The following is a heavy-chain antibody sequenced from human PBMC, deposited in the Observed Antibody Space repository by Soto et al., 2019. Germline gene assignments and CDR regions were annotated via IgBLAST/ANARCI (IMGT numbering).Heavy chain of an antibody. J-gene: IGHJ4*02. CDR1: GFTFDDYT. Sequence: EVQLVESGGVVVQPGGSLRLSCAASGFTFDDYTMHWVRQAPGKGLEWVSLISWDGGSTYYADSVNGRFTISRDNSKNSLYLQMNSLRTEDTALYYCATIAVAGIGYWGQGTLVTVSS. V-gene: IGHV3-43*01. D-gene: IGHD6-19*01. CDR3: ATIAVAGIGY. CDR2: ISWDGGST.